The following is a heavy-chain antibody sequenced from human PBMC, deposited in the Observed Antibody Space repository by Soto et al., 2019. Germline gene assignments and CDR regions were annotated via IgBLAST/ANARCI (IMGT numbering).Heavy chain of an antibody. CDR1: GFTFSSYG. CDR2: ISYDGSNK. D-gene: IGHD6-13*01. CDR3: AKPGPAAGPGGYYYYYMDV. V-gene: IGHV3-30*18. J-gene: IGHJ6*03. Sequence: QVQLVESGGGVVQPGRSPRLSCAASGFTFSSYGMHWVRQAPGKGLEWVAVISYDGSNKYYADSVKGRFTISRDNSKNTLYLQMNSLRAEDTAVYYCAKPGPAAGPGGYYYYYMDVWGKGTTVTVSS.